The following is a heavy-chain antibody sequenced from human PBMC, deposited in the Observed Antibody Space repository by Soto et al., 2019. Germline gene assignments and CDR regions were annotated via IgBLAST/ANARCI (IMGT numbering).Heavy chain of an antibody. CDR3: ARDELLWFGTNWFDP. CDR2: ISAYNGNT. Sequence: ASVKVSCKASGYTFTSYGISWVRQAPGQGLEWMGWISAYNGNTNYAQKLQGRVTMTTDTSTSTAYMELRSLRSDDTAVYYCARDELLWFGTNWFDPWGQGTLVTVSS. J-gene: IGHJ5*02. CDR1: GYTFTSYG. D-gene: IGHD3-10*01. V-gene: IGHV1-18*01.